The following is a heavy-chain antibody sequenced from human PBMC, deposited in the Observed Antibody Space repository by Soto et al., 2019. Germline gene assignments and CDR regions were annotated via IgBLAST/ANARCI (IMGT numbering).Heavy chain of an antibody. J-gene: IGHJ6*03. CDR3: AGGGYCSSTSCYSYYYYYMDV. V-gene: IGHV1-18*01. CDR1: GYTFTSYG. D-gene: IGHD2-2*01. CDR2: ISAYNGNT. Sequence: ASVKVSCKASGYTFTSYGISWVRQAPGQGLEWMGWISAYNGNTNYAQKLQGRVTMTTDTSTSTAYMELRSLRSDDTAVYYCAGGGYCSSTSCYSYYYYYMDVWGKGTTVTVSS.